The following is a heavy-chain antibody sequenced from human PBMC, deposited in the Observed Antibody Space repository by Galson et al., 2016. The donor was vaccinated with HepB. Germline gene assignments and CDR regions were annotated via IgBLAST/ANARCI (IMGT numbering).Heavy chain of an antibody. CDR1: GYSFTSHW. V-gene: IGHV5-51*01. J-gene: IGHJ3*02. CDR2: IFPSDSDT. Sequence: QSGAEVKKPGESLRISCKTSGYSFTSHWIGWVRQMPGKGLEWMRIIFPSDSDTRYSPSFQGRVTISVDKSIRTAYLQWSSLKASDTAMYYCAKYGNQVDALDSWGQGTMVTVSS. D-gene: IGHD2/OR15-2a*01. CDR3: AKYGNQVDALDS.